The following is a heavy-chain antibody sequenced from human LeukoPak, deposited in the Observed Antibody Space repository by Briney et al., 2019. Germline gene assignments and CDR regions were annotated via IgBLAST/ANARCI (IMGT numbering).Heavy chain of an antibody. CDR3: ARNPGGALWFGELPEYFDY. CDR2: IWYDGSNK. CDR1: GFTFSSYG. Sequence: GGSLRLSCAASGFTFSSYGMHWVRQAPGKGLEWVAVIWYDGSNKYYADSVKGRFTISRDNSKNTLYLQMNSLRAEGTAVYYCARNPGGALWFGELPEYFDYWGQGTLITVSS. J-gene: IGHJ4*02. V-gene: IGHV3-33*01. D-gene: IGHD3-10*01.